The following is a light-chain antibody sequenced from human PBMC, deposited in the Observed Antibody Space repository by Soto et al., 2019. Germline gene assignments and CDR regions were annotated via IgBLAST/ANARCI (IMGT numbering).Light chain of an antibody. CDR1: QGIRTN. J-gene: IGKJ1*01. Sequence: DIQLTQSPPFLSAYVGDRVTITCRASQGIRTNLAWYQQKPGKAPKVLIYGASTLQSGVPSRFSGSGSGTAFTLTISSLQPEDFATYYCQQLNSYPPWAFGQGTKVEIK. CDR3: QQLNSYPPWA. V-gene: IGKV1-9*01. CDR2: GAS.